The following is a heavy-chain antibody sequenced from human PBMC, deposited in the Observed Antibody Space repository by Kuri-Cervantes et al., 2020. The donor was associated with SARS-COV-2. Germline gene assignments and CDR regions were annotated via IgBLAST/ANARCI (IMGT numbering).Heavy chain of an antibody. CDR3: ARPAGYSGSYWGHAFDI. CDR2: IYYSGST. V-gene: IGHV4-59*08. J-gene: IGHJ3*02. Sequence: SETLSLTCTVSGGSISRYYWSWIRQPPGKGLEWIGYIYYSGSTNYNPSLKSRVTISVDTSKNRFSLKLSSVTAADTAVYYCARPAGYSGSYWGHAFDIWGQGTMVTVSS. CDR1: GGSISRYY. D-gene: IGHD1-26*01.